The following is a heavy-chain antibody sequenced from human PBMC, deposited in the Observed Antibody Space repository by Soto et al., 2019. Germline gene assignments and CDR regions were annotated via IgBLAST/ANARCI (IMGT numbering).Heavy chain of an antibody. V-gene: IGHV1-18*01. CDR2: ISVHNGYT. Sequence: QVQLAQSGAEVKNPGASVTVSCKASGYSFSSYGISWVRQAPGQGLEWVGWISVHNGYTKYAAELQGRVTMTTDTSISTAYMELRSLRSDDSAVYFCATLEHKFGPHDYWGQGTLVTVTA. D-gene: IGHD3-16*01. J-gene: IGHJ4*02. CDR3: ATLEHKFGPHDY. CDR1: GYSFSSYG.